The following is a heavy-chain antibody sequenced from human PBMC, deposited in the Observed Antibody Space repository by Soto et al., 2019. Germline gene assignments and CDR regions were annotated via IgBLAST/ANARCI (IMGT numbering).Heavy chain of an antibody. CDR1: GFTFSDYY. CDR3: AREGEYSSSWYDY. CDR2: ISSSSSYT. D-gene: IGHD6-13*01. J-gene: IGHJ4*02. Sequence: QVQLVESGGGLVKPGGSLRLSCAASGFTFSDYYMSWIRQAPGKGLEWVSYISSSSSYTNYADSVKGRFTISRDNVKNSLYLQMNSLRAEDTAVYYCAREGEYSSSWYDYWGQGTLVTVSS. V-gene: IGHV3-11*05.